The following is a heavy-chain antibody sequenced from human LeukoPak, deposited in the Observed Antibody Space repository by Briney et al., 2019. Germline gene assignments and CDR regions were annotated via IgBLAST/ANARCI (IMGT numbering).Heavy chain of an antibody. V-gene: IGHV3-7*01. CDR3: ARASVHRVWWFDP. D-gene: IGHD1-1*01. Sequence: PGGSLRLSCAASGFTFSSYWMSWVRQAPGKGLEWVANIKQDGSEKYYVDSVKGRFTISRDNAKNSLYLQMNSLRAEDTAVYYCARASVHRVWWFDPWGQGTLVTGSS. CDR2: IKQDGSEK. J-gene: IGHJ5*02. CDR1: GFTFSSYW.